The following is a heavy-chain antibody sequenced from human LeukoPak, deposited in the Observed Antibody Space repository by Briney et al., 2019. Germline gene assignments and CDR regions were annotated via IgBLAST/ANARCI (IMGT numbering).Heavy chain of an antibody. CDR3: ARGPFGELYWVDY. J-gene: IGHJ4*02. V-gene: IGHV1-2*02. CDR1: GYTFTGYY. D-gene: IGHD3-10*01. CDR2: INPNSGGT. Sequence: GASVKVSCKASGYTFTGYYMHWVRQAPGQGLEWMGWINPNSGGTNYAQRFQGGVTLTRDTSINTAYMELSRLRSDDTAVYYCARGPFGELYWVDYLGQGTLVTVSS.